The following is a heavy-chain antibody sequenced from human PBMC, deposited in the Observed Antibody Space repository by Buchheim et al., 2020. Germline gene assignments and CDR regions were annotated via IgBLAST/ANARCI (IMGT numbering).Heavy chain of an antibody. Sequence: QVQLVESGGGVVQPGRSLRLSCVASGFTFSSYSIHWVRQAPGKGLEWVAIIWHDGSNKYYADSVKGRFTISRDNSKNKVYLQMNSLRAEDTALYYCARVGGGVNYGMDVWGQGT. D-gene: IGHD2-21*01. CDR2: IWHDGSNK. CDR1: GFTFSSYS. CDR3: ARVGGGVNYGMDV. J-gene: IGHJ6*02. V-gene: IGHV3-33*01.